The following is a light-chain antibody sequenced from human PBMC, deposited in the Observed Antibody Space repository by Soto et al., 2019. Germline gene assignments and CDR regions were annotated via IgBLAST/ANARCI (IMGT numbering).Light chain of an antibody. V-gene: IGKV1-33*01. J-gene: IGKJ4*01. CDR1: QDISDS. Sequence: DIQMTQSPSSLSASIGDRVTITCQASQDISDSLNWYLQKSGKAPTLLMYDVSNLEPGVPSRFSGRRSGTDFTFTISGLQPEDFATYFCQQYHSLPLTFGGGT. CDR3: QQYHSLPLT. CDR2: DVS.